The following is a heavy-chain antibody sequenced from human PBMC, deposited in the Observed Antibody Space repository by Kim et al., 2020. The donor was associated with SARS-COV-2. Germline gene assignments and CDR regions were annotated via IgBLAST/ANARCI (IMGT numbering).Heavy chain of an antibody. D-gene: IGHD6-19*01. J-gene: IGHJ4*02. V-gene: IGHV3-23*01. Sequence: YADSVKVRFTVSRDITKATLYLQMNSRRAEDTALYYCAKDHPSSGWPAFDSWGQGTLVTVSS. CDR3: AKDHPSSGWPAFDS.